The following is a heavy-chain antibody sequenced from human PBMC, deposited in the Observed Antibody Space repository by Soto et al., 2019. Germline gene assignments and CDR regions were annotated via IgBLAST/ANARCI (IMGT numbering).Heavy chain of an antibody. V-gene: IGHV1-69*01. CDR1: GGTFSSYA. J-gene: IGHJ6*02. Sequence: QVQLVQSGAEVKKPGSSVKVSCKASGGTFSSYAISWVRQAPGQGLEWVGGIIPIFGTANYAQKFQGRVTITADESTSTAYLELSSLRSEDTAVYYCARSSITMVRGVSRYGMDVWGQGTTVTVSS. CDR2: IIPIFGTA. D-gene: IGHD3-10*01. CDR3: ARSSITMVRGVSRYGMDV.